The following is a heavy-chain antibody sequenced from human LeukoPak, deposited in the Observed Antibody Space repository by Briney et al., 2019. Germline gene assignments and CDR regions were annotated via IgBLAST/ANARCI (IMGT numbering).Heavy chain of an antibody. CDR3: ARDWYCSSSICYTDRNWFDP. J-gene: IGHJ5*02. CDR2: ISTTSSYT. Sequence: GGSLSLSCAASGFTFSDYYMSWIRQPPGKGLEWVSYISTTSSYTDYADSVRGRFTISRDNAKNVLYLQMNSLRPEDTAVYYCARDWYCSSSICYTDRNWFDPWGQGTLVTVSS. CDR1: GFTFSDYY. V-gene: IGHV3-11*05. D-gene: IGHD2-2*02.